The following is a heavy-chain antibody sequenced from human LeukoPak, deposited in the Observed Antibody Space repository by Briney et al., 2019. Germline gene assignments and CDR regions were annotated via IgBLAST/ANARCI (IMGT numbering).Heavy chain of an antibody. CDR3: ASQNRGYSYGHTVLFDY. V-gene: IGHV4-39*01. D-gene: IGHD5-18*01. J-gene: IGHJ4*02. CDR1: VGSISSSSYY. CDR2: IYYSGRT. Sequence: PLETPSLTCTVSVGSISSSSYYWGWIRQPPGKWLEWIGSIYYSGRTYYNPSIKSRVTMSVDTSKNQFSLKLSSVTAADTAVYYCASQNRGYSYGHTVLFDYWGQGTLVTVSS.